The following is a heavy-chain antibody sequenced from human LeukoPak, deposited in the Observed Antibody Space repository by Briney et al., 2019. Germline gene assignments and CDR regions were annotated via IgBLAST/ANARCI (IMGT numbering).Heavy chain of an antibody. CDR3: ARVRYYDSSGYYLDAFDI. D-gene: IGHD3-22*01. J-gene: IGHJ3*02. CDR1: GYTFTSYG. V-gene: IGHV1-18*01. Sequence: ASVKVSCKASGYTFTSYGISWVRQAPGQGLEWMGWISAYNGNTNYAQKLQGRVTMTTDTSTSTAYMELRSLRFDDTAVYYCARVRYYDSSGYYLDAFDIWGQGTMVTVSS. CDR2: ISAYNGNT.